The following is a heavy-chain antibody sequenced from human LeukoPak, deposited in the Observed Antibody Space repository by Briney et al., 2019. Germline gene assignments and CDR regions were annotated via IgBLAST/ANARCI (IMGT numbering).Heavy chain of an antibody. V-gene: IGHV3-23*01. Sequence: GGSLRLSCAASGFPFSSYAMSWVRQAPGKGLEWVSAISGSGGSTYYADSVKGRFTISRDNSKNTLYLQMNSLRAEDTAVYYCAKDGYCSSTSCYVVYFDYWGQGTLVTVSS. J-gene: IGHJ4*02. CDR3: AKDGYCSSTSCYVVYFDY. D-gene: IGHD2-2*03. CDR1: GFPFSSYA. CDR2: ISGSGGST.